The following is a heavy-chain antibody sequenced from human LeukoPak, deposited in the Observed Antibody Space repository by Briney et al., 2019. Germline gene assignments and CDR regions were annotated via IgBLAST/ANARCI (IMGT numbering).Heavy chain of an antibody. D-gene: IGHD2-15*01. CDR1: GFTFSSYW. V-gene: IGHV3-74*01. CDR2: INSDGSST. Sequence: GGSLRLSCAASGFTFSSYWMHWVRQAPGKGLVWVSRINSDGSSTSYADSVKGRFTISRDNAKNTLYLQMNSLRAEDTAVYYCARGMGYCSGGSCYAYYFDYWGQGTLVTVSS. J-gene: IGHJ4*02. CDR3: ARGMGYCSGGSCYAYYFDY.